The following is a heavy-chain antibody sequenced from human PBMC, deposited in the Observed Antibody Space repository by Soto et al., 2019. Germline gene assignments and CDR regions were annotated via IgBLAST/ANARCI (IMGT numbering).Heavy chain of an antibody. CDR3: ARESRKSPTHGMAG. CDR2: ISGSGTII. V-gene: IGHV3-11*01. J-gene: IGHJ6*02. CDR1: GFDLSDFY. Sequence: QVHVVQSGGGVVKPGGSLRLSCAASGFDLSDFYMSWSRQAPGKGLEWVAYISGSGTIIFYSDSVKGRFSISRGDTNNSVFLQMDRRRVDDTAVYYWARESRKSPTHGMAGWGQGTTVTVSS.